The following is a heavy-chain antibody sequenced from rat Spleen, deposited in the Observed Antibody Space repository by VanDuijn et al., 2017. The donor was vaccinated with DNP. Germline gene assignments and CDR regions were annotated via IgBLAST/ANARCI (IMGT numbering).Heavy chain of an antibody. CDR1: GYSITSSYR. Sequence: EVQLQESGPGLVKPSQSLSLTCSVTGYSITSSYRWNWIRKFPGNKLEWMGYINSAGRINYNPSLKSRFSITRDTSKNQFFLQLNSLTTEDTATYYCARLRLEWEVRAMDAWGQGTSVTVSS. D-gene: IGHD1-1*01. CDR2: INSAGRI. V-gene: IGHV3-3*01. CDR3: ARLRLEWEVRAMDA. J-gene: IGHJ4*01.